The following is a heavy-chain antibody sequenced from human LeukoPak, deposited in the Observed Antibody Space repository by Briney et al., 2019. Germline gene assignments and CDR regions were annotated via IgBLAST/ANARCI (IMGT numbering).Heavy chain of an antibody. CDR3: AGTYYYNSSGSLGDY. D-gene: IGHD3-22*01. J-gene: IGHJ4*02. Sequence: ASVKVSCKASGGTFSSYAISWVRQAPGQGLEWMGRIIPIFGTANYAQKFQGRVTITTDESTSTAYMELSSLRSEDTAVYYCAGTYYYNSSGSLGDYWGQGTLVTVSS. V-gene: IGHV1-69*05. CDR1: GGTFSSYA. CDR2: IIPIFGTA.